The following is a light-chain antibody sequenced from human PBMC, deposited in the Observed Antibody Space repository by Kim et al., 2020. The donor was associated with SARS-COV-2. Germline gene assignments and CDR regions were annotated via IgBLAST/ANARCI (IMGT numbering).Light chain of an antibody. CDR2: GAS. Sequence: SASVGDRVTITCRASQSIGNWLAWYQQEPGKAPKLLIYGASTLQSGVPSRFNGIGSGTDFTLTITNLQPEDFATYFCQQAGSHPLTFGGGTKLEI. V-gene: IGKV1-12*01. CDR1: QSIGNW. CDR3: QQAGSHPLT. J-gene: IGKJ4*01.